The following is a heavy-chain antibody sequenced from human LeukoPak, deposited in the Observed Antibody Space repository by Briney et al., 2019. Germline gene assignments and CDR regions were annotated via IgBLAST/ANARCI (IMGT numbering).Heavy chain of an antibody. Sequence: ASVKVSCKASGYTFTSNDINWVRQAPGQGLEWMGWMHPNSGNTGYAQNFQGRVTMTRNTSISTAYMELSSLRSEDTAVYYCARGGPVAATHKYFQHWGQGTLVTVSS. J-gene: IGHJ1*01. CDR2: MHPNSGNT. D-gene: IGHD6-19*01. CDR3: ARGGPVAATHKYFQH. CDR1: GYTFTSND. V-gene: IGHV1-8*01.